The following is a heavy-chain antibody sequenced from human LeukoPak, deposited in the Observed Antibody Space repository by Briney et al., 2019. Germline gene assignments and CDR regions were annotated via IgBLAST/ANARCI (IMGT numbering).Heavy chain of an antibody. D-gene: IGHD6-13*01. Sequence: GSSVKVSCKASGGTFSSYAISWVRQAPGQGLEWMGRIIPILGIANYAQKFQGRVTITADKSTSTAYMEPSSLRSEDTAVYYCAREQQLVQFFDYWGQGTLVTVSS. CDR3: AREQQLVQFFDY. V-gene: IGHV1-69*04. CDR2: IIPILGIA. CDR1: GGTFSSYA. J-gene: IGHJ4*02.